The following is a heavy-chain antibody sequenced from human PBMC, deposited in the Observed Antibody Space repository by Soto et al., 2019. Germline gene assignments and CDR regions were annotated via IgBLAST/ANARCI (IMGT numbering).Heavy chain of an antibody. CDR1: GFTFGNYW. CDR3: ARDNWNSY. D-gene: IGHD1-7*01. V-gene: IGHV3-74*01. Sequence: EVQLAESGGGLVQPGGSLRLPCAATGFTFGNYWMHWVRQVPGRGLVWVSRINPDGSSTNYADSVKGRLTMSRDNAKNMVYLEMNSLRAEDTGVYYCARDNWNSYWGQGILVTVSS. CDR2: INPDGSST. J-gene: IGHJ4*02.